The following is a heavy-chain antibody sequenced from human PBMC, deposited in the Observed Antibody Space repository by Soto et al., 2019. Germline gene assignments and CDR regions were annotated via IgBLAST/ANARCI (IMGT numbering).Heavy chain of an antibody. J-gene: IGHJ4*02. V-gene: IGHV2-5*02. CDR1: GFSLTTSGVG. CDR3: AHRVLRTVFGLVTTTAIYFDF. D-gene: IGHD3-3*01. Sequence: QITLNESGPTVVRPTETLTLTCRFSGFSLTTSGVGVGWIRQSPGKAPEWLALIYWDDDKRDSASLKSRLTITKDTYKNQVVLTVSDLDPTDTATYYCAHRVLRTVFGLVTTTAIYFDFWGRGTPVAVSS. CDR2: IYWDDDK.